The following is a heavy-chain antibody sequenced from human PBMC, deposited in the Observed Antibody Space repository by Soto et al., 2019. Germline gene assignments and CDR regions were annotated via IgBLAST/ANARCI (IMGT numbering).Heavy chain of an antibody. CDR1: GYSFTSLD. D-gene: IGHD1-26*01. J-gene: IGHJ4*02. V-gene: IGHV1-8*01. CDR3: ARGVSAGVDY. Sequence: ASEVSCKASGYSFTSLDINWVRQTAGQGLEWMGWMQPSTGRTGYAQKFQGRVTMTRDTSINTAYMELTTLTSDDTAFYYCARGVSAGVDYWGQGTLVTVSS. CDR2: MQPSTGRT.